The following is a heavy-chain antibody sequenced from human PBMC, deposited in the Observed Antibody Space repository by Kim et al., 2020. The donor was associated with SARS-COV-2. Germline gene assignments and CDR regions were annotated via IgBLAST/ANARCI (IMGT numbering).Heavy chain of an antibody. V-gene: IGHV3-30-3*01. CDR1: GFTFSSYA. D-gene: IGHD3-3*01. Sequence: AGSLRLSCAASGFTFSSYAMHWVRQAPGKGLEWVAVISYDGSNKYYADSVKGRFTISRDNSKNTLYLQMNSLRAEDTAVYYCARGRGPAWTYYDFWSGYSGYYYGMDVWGQGTTVTVSS. J-gene: IGHJ6*02. CDR3: ARGRGPAWTYYDFWSGYSGYYYGMDV. CDR2: ISYDGSNK.